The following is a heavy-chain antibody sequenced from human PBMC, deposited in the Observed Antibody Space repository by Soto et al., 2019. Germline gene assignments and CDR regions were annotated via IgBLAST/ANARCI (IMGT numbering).Heavy chain of an antibody. Sequence: QVQLVQSGAEVKKPGASVKVSCKASGYTFTSYGISWVRQAAGQGLEWMGWISAYNGNTNYAQKLQGRVTMTTVTSTSTAYMELRSLRSDDTAVYYCARVHSGNIVATIKVGWYFDYWGQGTLVTVSS. CDR3: ARVHSGNIVATIKVGWYFDY. J-gene: IGHJ4*02. CDR2: ISAYNGNT. V-gene: IGHV1-18*01. CDR1: GYTFTSYG. D-gene: IGHD5-12*01.